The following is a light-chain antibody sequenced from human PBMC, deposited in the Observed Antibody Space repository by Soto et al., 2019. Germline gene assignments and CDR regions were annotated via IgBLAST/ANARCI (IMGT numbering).Light chain of an antibody. J-gene: IGKJ4*01. V-gene: IGKV1-9*01. Sequence: DIQLTQSPSFLSASVGDRVTITCRASQGIGSYFAWYQLKPGNAPKLLIYDVSTLQSGVASRFSGSGSGTEFTLTISSLQPEDFVTYFCQQFDSYPLTFGGGTKVEIK. CDR3: QQFDSYPLT. CDR2: DVS. CDR1: QGIGSY.